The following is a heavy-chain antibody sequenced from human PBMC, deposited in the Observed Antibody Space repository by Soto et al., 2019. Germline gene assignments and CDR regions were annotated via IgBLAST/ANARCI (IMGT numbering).Heavy chain of an antibody. D-gene: IGHD7-27*01. Sequence: QVQLVQSGAEVKKPGSSVKVSCKASGGTFSSYTISWVRQAPGQGLEGMGRIMPILGIANYAQKFQGRVTITADKSTSTAYMELSSLRSEDTAVYYCARSAGERSAFDIWGQGTMVTVSS. J-gene: IGHJ3*02. CDR3: ARSAGERSAFDI. CDR2: IMPILGIA. CDR1: GGTFSSYT. V-gene: IGHV1-69*02.